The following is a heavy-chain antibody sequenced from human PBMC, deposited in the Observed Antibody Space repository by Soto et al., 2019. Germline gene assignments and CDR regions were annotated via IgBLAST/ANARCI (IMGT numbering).Heavy chain of an antibody. J-gene: IGHJ6*02. CDR3: AKDLMYYDILTGFYGMDV. Sequence: GGSLRLSCAASGFTFSSYSMNWVRQAPGKGLEWVSSISSSSSYIYYADSVKGRFTISRDNSKNTLYLQMNSLRAEDTAVYYCAKDLMYYDILTGFYGMDVWGQGTTVTVSS. CDR2: ISSSSSYI. D-gene: IGHD3-9*01. CDR1: GFTFSSYS. V-gene: IGHV3-21*04.